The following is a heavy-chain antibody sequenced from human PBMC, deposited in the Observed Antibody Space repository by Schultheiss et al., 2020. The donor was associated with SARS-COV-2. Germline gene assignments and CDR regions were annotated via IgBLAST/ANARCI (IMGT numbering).Heavy chain of an antibody. CDR2: IYSGGST. J-gene: IGHJ6*03. CDR3: ARAGSYSGYYYYMDV. CDR1: GFTVSSNY. V-gene: IGHV3-66*01. Sequence: GESLKISCAASGFTVSSNYMSWVRQAPGKGLEWVSVIYSGGSTYYADSVKGRFTISRDNSKNTLYLQMNSLRVEDTAVYYCARAGSYSGYYYYMDVWGKGTTVTVSS. D-gene: IGHD1-26*01.